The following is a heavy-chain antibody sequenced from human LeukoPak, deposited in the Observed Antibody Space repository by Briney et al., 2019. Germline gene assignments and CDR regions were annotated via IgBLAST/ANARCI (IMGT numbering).Heavy chain of an antibody. CDR1: GGTFSSYA. V-gene: IGHV1-69*04. CDR2: IIPILGIA. J-gene: IGHJ4*02. D-gene: IGHD3-10*01. Sequence: GASVKVSCKASGGTFSSYAISWVRQAPGQGLEWMGRIIPILGIANYAQKFQGRVTITADKSTSTAYMELSRLRSDDTAVYYCARDPYPLVYGSGSYYCDYWGQGTLVTVSS. CDR3: ARDPYPLVYGSGSYYCDY.